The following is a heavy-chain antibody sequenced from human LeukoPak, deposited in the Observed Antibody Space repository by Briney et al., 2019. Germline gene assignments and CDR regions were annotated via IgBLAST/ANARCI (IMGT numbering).Heavy chain of an antibody. V-gene: IGHV3-23*01. CDR3: AKGEDYDILTGHLFDY. CDR1: GFTVSSYA. D-gene: IGHD3-9*01. Sequence: GGSLRLSCAASGFTVSSYAMSWVRQAPGKGLERVSAISGSGGSTDYADSVKGRFTISRDNSKNTLYVQMNSLRAEDTAVYYCAKGEDYDILTGHLFDYWGQGTLVTVSS. J-gene: IGHJ4*02. CDR2: ISGSGGST.